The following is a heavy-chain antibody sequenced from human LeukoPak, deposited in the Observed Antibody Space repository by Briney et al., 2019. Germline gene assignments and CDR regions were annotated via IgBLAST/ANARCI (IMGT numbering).Heavy chain of an antibody. CDR2: ITSSSRYI. CDR1: GYTFGDYD. CDR3: ARDPYSGSYGDYYYYYMDV. D-gene: IGHD1-26*01. J-gene: IGHJ6*03. V-gene: IGHV3-21*01. Sequence: GGSLRLSCAASGYTFGDYDMNWVRQAPGKGLEWVSSITSSSRYIYYADSVRGRFTISRDNAKSSLYLQMNSLRAEDTAVYYCARDPYSGSYGDYYYYYMDVWGKGTTVTISS.